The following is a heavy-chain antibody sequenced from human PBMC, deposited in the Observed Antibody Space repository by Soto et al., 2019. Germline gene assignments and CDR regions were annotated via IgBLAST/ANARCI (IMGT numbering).Heavy chain of an antibody. Sequence: QVQLVQSGAEIKKPGSSVKVSCKASGYTFTYYALHWVRQAPGQRLECMGWIDAGSGDTQYSQKFQGRVTITRDTTASTAYVELSSLRSEDTARYFCARSRVPTIPRFDYWGQGTLVTVSS. CDR2: IDAGSGDT. CDR1: GYTFTYYA. D-gene: IGHD5-12*01. V-gene: IGHV1-3*01. CDR3: ARSRVPTIPRFDY. J-gene: IGHJ4*02.